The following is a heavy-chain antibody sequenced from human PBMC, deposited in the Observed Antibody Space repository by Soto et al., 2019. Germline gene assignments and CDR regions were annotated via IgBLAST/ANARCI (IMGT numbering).Heavy chain of an antibody. CDR3: AKDLNAWVAAAGEDY. Sequence: GGSLRLSCAASGFTFSSYAMSWVRQAPGKGLEWVSAISGSGGSTYYADSVKGRFTISRDNSKNTLYLQMNSLRAEDTAVYYCAKDLNAWVAAAGEDYWGQGTLVTVSS. J-gene: IGHJ4*02. CDR2: ISGSGGST. CDR1: GFTFSSYA. D-gene: IGHD6-13*01. V-gene: IGHV3-23*01.